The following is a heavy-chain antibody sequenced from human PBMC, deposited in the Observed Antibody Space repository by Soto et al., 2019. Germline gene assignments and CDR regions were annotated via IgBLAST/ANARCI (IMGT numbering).Heavy chain of an antibody. J-gene: IGHJ6*02. D-gene: IGHD3-3*01. Sequence: GGSLRLSCAVSGFTFSDYYMSWIRQAPGKGLEWVSYISSRGSSIYYADSVKGRFTISRDNAKNSLYLQMNGLRAEDTAVYYCARGYYDFWSGYYISPYGMDVWGQGITVTVSS. CDR1: GFTFSDYY. V-gene: IGHV3-11*01. CDR3: ARGYYDFWSGYYISPYGMDV. CDR2: ISSRGSSI.